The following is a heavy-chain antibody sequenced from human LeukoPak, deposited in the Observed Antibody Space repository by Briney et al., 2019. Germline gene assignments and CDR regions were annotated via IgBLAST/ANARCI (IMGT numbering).Heavy chain of an antibody. D-gene: IGHD2-2*01. J-gene: IGHJ6*02. CDR1: GFTFSSYS. V-gene: IGHV3-21*01. Sequence: GGSLRLSCAASGFTFSSYSMSWVRQAPGKGLEWVSSISSSSSYIYYADSVKGRFTISRDNAKNSLYLQMNSLRAEDTAVYYCARGWDIVVVPAATYGMDVWGQGTTVTVSS. CDR2: ISSSSSYI. CDR3: ARGWDIVVVPAATYGMDV.